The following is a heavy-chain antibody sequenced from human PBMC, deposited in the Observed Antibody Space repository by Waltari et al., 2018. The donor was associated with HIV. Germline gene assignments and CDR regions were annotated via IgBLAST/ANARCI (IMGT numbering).Heavy chain of an antibody. D-gene: IGHD3-10*01. J-gene: IGHJ4*02. CDR3: ARGDRHGSGSPGSD. CDR1: GFTFNLYG. Sequence: QVQLVESGGGVVQPGKSLRLSCEASGFTFNLYGRHWVRQAPGKGLEWLAVIYYDGSNKLYADSVKGRFTISRDDSKNMLYLQMATLRVEDTAVYFCARGDRHGSGSPGSDWGQGSLVIVSS. V-gene: IGHV3-33*03. CDR2: IYYDGSNK.